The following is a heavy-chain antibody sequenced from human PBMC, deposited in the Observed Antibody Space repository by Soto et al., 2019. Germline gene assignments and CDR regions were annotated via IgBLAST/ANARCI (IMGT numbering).Heavy chain of an antibody. V-gene: IGHV3-7*01. Sequence: EVQLVESGGGLVQLGGSRRLSCAASGFTFSSFWMTWVRQAPGKGLEWVANIKQDGSEKYYVDSVKVRFTISRDNARNSMFLEMKSLRSEDTAVYSCVRDRSGSYLEGFDYWGQGTLVTVSS. D-gene: IGHD1-26*01. CDR2: IKQDGSEK. CDR1: GFTFSSFW. CDR3: VRDRSGSYLEGFDY. J-gene: IGHJ4*02.